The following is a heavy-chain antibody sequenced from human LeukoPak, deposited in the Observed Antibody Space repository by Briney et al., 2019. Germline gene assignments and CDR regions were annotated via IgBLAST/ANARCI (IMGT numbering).Heavy chain of an antibody. CDR2: IKSKNVSGTT. Sequence: GGSLRLSCAASGLTFINAWMNWVRQAPGKGLEWVGRIKSKNVSGTTDYAAPVKDRFTISRDDSKNTMFLQMNSLKTDDTGIYYCCNFLSDTSFDCGGQGTLVTVSS. V-gene: IGHV3-15*01. D-gene: IGHD2/OR15-2a*01. J-gene: IGHJ4*02. CDR1: GLTFINAW. CDR3: CNFLSDTSFDC.